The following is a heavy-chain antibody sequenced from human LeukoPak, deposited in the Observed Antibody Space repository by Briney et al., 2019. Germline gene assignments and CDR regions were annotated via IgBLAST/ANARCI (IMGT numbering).Heavy chain of an antibody. D-gene: IGHD5-12*01. CDR2: IYSGDST. CDR3: ARDSGYTSYALDL. Sequence: GGSLRLSCAASGFSVSNNYMSWVRQAPGKGLEWVSIIYSGDSTYYLDSVKGRFTISRDNSKNTLYLQMYSLRPEDTAVYYCARDSGYTSYALDLWGQGNLVTVSS. V-gene: IGHV3-66*01. CDR1: GFSVSNNY. J-gene: IGHJ5*02.